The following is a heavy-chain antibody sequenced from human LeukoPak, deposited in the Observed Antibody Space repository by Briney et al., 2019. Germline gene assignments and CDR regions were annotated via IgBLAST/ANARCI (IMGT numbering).Heavy chain of an antibody. V-gene: IGHV1-18*01. CDR3: ARVRDSSGWYYFDY. CDR1: GYTFTSYG. Sequence: GASVKVSCKASGYTFTSYGISWVRQAPGQGREWMGWISAYNGNTNYAQKLQGRVTMTTDTSTSTAYMELRSLRADDTAVYYCARVRDSSGWYYFDYWGQETLVTVSS. J-gene: IGHJ4*02. CDR2: ISAYNGNT. D-gene: IGHD6-19*01.